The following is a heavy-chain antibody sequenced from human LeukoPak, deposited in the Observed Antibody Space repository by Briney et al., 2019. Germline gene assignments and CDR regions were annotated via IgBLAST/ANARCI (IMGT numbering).Heavy chain of an antibody. J-gene: IGHJ4*02. CDR3: AIDRYSSGWYTFDY. CDR1: GFTFSNFG. V-gene: IGHV3-21*01. CDR2: ISSSSSYI. Sequence: GGSLRLSCAASGFTFSNFGINWVRQAPGKGLEWVSSISSSSSYISYADSVKGRFTISRDNAKNSLDLQTNNLRAEDTAVYYCAIDRYSSGWYTFDYWGQGTLVTVSS. D-gene: IGHD6-19*01.